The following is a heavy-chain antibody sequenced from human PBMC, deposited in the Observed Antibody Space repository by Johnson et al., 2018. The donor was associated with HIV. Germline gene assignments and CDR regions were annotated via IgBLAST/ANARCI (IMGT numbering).Heavy chain of an antibody. CDR1: GFTFSSYA. D-gene: IGHD3-3*01. J-gene: IGHJ3*02. CDR3: AREVFPIFGETQRGALDI. CDR2: ISYDGSNK. V-gene: IGHV3-30-3*01. Sequence: QMLLVESGGGVVQPGRSLRLSCAASGFTFSSYAMHWVRQAPGKGLEWVAVISYDGSNKYYADSVKGRFTISRDNSKNTLYLQMNSLRAEDTAVYYCAREVFPIFGETQRGALDIWGQGTMVTVSS.